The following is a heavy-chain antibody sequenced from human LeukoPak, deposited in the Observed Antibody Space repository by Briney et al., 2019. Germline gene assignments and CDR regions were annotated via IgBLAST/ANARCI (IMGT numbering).Heavy chain of an antibody. J-gene: IGHJ4*02. V-gene: IGHV1-46*01. CDR3: ASGGDIVGATTEAFDY. D-gene: IGHD1-26*01. Sequence: ASVKVSCKASGYTFTSYYMHWVRQAPGQGLEWMGIINPSGGSTSYAQKFQGRVTMTRDTSTSTVYMELSSLRSEDTAVYYCASGGDIVGATTEAFDYWGQGTLVTVSS. CDR1: GYTFTSYY. CDR2: INPSGGST.